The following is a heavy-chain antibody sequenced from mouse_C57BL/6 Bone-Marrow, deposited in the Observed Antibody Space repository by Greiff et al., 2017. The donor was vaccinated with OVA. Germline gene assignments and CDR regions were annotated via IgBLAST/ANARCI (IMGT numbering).Heavy chain of an antibody. V-gene: IGHV1-81*01. Sequence: VQLQPSGAELARPGASVKLSCKASGYTFTSYGISWVKQRTGQGLEWIGEIYPRSGNTYYNEKFKGKATLTADKSSSTAYMELRSLTSEDSAVYFCAKGTLFDYWGKGTTLTVSS. CDR2: IYPRSGNT. CDR1: GYTFTSYG. J-gene: IGHJ2*01. CDR3: AKGTLFDY. D-gene: IGHD3-3*01.